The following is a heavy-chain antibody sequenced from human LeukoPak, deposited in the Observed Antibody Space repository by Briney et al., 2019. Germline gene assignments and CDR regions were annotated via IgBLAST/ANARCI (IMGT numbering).Heavy chain of an antibody. CDR1: GGSISSYY. J-gene: IGHJ4*02. CDR3: ARVSRGIGSGYYYFDY. D-gene: IGHD3-22*01. Sequence: PSETLSLTCTVSGGSISSYYWSWIRQPPGKGLEWIGYIYYSGSTNYNPSLKSRVTISVDTSKNQFSLKLSSVTAADTAAYYCARVSRGIGSGYYYFDYWGQGTLVTVSS. V-gene: IGHV4-59*01. CDR2: IYYSGST.